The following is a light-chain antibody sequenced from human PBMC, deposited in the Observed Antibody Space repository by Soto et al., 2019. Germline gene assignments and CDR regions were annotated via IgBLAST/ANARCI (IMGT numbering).Light chain of an antibody. V-gene: IGLV2-11*01. CDR3: FLYAAPYTFV. CDR1: SSDVGAYNY. J-gene: IGLJ1*01. Sequence: QSALTQPRSVSASPGQSVTISCTGTSSDVGAYNYVSWYQQFPRKAPKLMIYDVNKRPSGVPDRFSGFKSGNTASLTISGLQAADEADYYFFLYAAPYTFVFGIATKAT. CDR2: DVN.